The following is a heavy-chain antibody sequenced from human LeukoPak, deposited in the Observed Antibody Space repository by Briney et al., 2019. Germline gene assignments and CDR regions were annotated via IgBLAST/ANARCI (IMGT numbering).Heavy chain of an antibody. CDR2: ISSSGSTT. CDR3: AAKEGTRSDFDY. V-gene: IGHV3-48*03. Sequence: PGGSLRLSCVASGFTFSSYEMNWARQAPGKGLEWVSYISSSGSTTHYADSAKGRFTISRDNANNSLYLKMNSLRGEDTAVYYCAAKEGTRSDFDYWGQGTLVTVAS. CDR1: GFTFSSYE. D-gene: IGHD1-14*01. J-gene: IGHJ4*02.